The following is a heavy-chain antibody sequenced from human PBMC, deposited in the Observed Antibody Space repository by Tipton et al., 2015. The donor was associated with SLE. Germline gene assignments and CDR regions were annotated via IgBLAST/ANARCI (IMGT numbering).Heavy chain of an antibody. V-gene: IGHV3-7*05. Sequence: SLRLSCAASGFTFSSYAMSWVRQAPGKGLEWVANIKQDGSEKYYVDSVKGRFTISRDNAKNSLYLQMNSLRAEDTAVYYCARDHSSGGSQGAFDIWGQGTMVTVSS. D-gene: IGHD6-19*01. CDR2: IKQDGSEK. CDR1: GFTFSSYA. J-gene: IGHJ3*02. CDR3: ARDHSSGGSQGAFDI.